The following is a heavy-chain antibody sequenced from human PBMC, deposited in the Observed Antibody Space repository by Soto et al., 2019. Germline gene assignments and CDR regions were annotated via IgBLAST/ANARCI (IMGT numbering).Heavy chain of an antibody. Sequence: ASVKVSCKASGYTFTSYDINWVRQATGQGLEWMGWMNPNSGNTGYAQKFQGRVTMTRNTSISTAYMELSSLRSEDTAVYYCARGLIEAPQAFYYYYYMDVWGKGTTVTVSS. CDR2: MNPNSGNT. V-gene: IGHV1-8*01. D-gene: IGHD3-3*02. CDR1: GYTFTSYD. CDR3: ARGLIEAPQAFYYYYYMDV. J-gene: IGHJ6*03.